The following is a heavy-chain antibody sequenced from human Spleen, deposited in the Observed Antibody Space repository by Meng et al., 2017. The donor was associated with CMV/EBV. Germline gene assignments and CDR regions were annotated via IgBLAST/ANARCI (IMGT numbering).Heavy chain of an antibody. CDR1: GFTFSSYE. D-gene: IGHD3-3*01. Sequence: GSLRLSCAASGFTFSSYEMNWVRQAPGKGLEWVSYISSSGSTIYYADSVKGRFTISRDNAKNSLYLQMNSLRAEDTAVYYCARTGVLITRYYYYGMDVWGQGTTVTVSS. J-gene: IGHJ6*02. CDR3: ARTGVLITRYYYYGMDV. V-gene: IGHV3-48*03. CDR2: ISSSGSTI.